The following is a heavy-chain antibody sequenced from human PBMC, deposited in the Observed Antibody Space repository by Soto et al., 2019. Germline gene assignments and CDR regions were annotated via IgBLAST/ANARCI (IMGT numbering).Heavy chain of an antibody. CDR3: ARDGGSLGY. D-gene: IGHD1-26*01. CDR2: ISSSSSTI. V-gene: IGHV3-48*02. CDR1: GFTFSSYS. J-gene: IGHJ4*02. Sequence: EVQLVESGGGLVQPGGSLRLSCAASGFTFSSYSMNWVRQAPGKGLEWVSYISSSSSTIYYPDSVKGRFTISRDNAKNSLYLQINSLRDEDTAVYYCARDGGSLGYWGQGTLVTVSS.